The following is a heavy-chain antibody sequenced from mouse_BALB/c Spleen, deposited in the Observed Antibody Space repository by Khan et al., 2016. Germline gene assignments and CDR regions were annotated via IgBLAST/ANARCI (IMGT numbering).Heavy chain of an antibody. V-gene: IGHV14-3*02. CDR2: IDPANVNT. D-gene: IGHD2-3*01. J-gene: IGHJ2*01. Sequence: EVQLQESGAELVKPGASVKLSCTASGFNIKDTYMHWVKQRPEQGLEWIGRIDPANVNTKYDPKFQGKATITADTSSNTADLQLSSLTSEDTAVYYCTREGYYPYWGQGTTLTVSS. CDR1: GFNIKDTY. CDR3: TREGYYPY.